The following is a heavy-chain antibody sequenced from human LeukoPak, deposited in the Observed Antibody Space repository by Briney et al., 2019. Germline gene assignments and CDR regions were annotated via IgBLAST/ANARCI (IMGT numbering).Heavy chain of an antibody. J-gene: IGHJ3*02. CDR1: GFTFSDYS. Sequence: GGSLRLSCAASGFTFSDYSVNWVRQAPGKGLEWVANIKQDGSEKYYVDSVKGRFTISRDNAKNSLYLQMNSLRAEDTAVYYCASSSGGSWNDAFDIWGQGTMVTVSS. CDR2: IKQDGSEK. V-gene: IGHV3-7*01. CDR3: ASSSGGSWNDAFDI. D-gene: IGHD2-15*01.